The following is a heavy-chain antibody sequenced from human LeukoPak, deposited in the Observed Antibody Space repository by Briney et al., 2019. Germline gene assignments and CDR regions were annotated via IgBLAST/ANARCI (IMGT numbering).Heavy chain of an antibody. Sequence: PGGSLRLSCAASGFTFSSYSMNWVRHAPGKGREWVSYIISSGTTTYYADSVRGRFTISRDNAKNSLYLQMNSLRDEDTAVYYCARDFNWGFDYWGQGALVTVSS. J-gene: IGHJ4*02. CDR3: ARDFNWGFDY. V-gene: IGHV3-48*02. D-gene: IGHD7-27*01. CDR2: IISSGTTT. CDR1: GFTFSSYS.